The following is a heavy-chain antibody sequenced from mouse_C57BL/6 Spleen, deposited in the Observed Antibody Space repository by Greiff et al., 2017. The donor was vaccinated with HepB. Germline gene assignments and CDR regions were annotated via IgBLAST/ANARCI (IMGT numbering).Heavy chain of an antibody. J-gene: IGHJ1*03. Sequence: PGDGDTNYNGKFKGKATLTADKSSSTAYMQLSSLTSEDSAVYFCARLEPWYFDVWGTGTTVTVSS. CDR3: ARLEPWYFDV. CDR2: PGDGDT. V-gene: IGHV1-80*01.